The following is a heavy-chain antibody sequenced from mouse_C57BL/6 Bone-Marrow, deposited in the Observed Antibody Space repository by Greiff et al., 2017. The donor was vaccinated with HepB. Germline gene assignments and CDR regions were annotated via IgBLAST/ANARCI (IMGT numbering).Heavy chain of an antibody. CDR3: ARESIYYGYPLDY. J-gene: IGHJ2*01. V-gene: IGHV1-26*01. CDR1: GYTFTDYY. D-gene: IGHD2-2*01. CDR2: INPNNGGT. Sequence: VQLQQSGPELVKPGASVKISCKASGYTFTDYYMNWVKQSHGKSLEWIGDINPNNGGTSYNQKFKGKATLTVDKSSSTAYMELRSLTSEDSSVYYCARESIYYGYPLDYWGQGTTLTVSS.